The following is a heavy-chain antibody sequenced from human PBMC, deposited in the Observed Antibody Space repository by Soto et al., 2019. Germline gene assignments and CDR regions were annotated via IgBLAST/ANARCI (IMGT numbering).Heavy chain of an antibody. J-gene: IGHJ6*02. CDR1: GYSFTKYG. CDR3: ARTDCSSTSCYNYYYYGMDV. V-gene: IGHV1-3*01. D-gene: IGHD2-2*01. CDR2: INPGNGDT. Sequence: GASVKVSCKTSGYSFTKYGLHWVRQAPGQRLEWVGWINPGNGDTKYSQKFQGRVTITRDTSATTAYMELSSLRSEDSAVFYCARTDCSSTSCYNYYYYGMDVWGQGTKVTVSS.